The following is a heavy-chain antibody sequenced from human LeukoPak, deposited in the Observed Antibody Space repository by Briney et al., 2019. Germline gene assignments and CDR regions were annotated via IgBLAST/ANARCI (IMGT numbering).Heavy chain of an antibody. CDR2: LHYSGST. CDR3: ARGQRRLQDY. Sequence: PSETLSLTCAVSGGSISSSSHYWGWIRQPPGKGLEWIGSLHYSGSTYYNPSLKIRVTISVDTSKNQFSLKLSSVTAADTAVYYCARGQRRLQDYWGQGTLVTVSS. J-gene: IGHJ4*02. V-gene: IGHV4-39*01. CDR1: GGSISSSSHY.